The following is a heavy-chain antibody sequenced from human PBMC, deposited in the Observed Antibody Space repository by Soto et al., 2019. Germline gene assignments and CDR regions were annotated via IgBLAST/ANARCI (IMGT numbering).Heavy chain of an antibody. V-gene: IGHV3-23*01. Sequence: GGSLRLSCAASGFTFSSFAMNWVRQAPGKGLEWVSAISGSGAITYYADSVKGRFTFSRDNSKNALYLQMNNLRAEDTAVYYCAKHGGTYYAFDIWGQGTMVTVSS. D-gene: IGHD1-26*01. CDR1: GFTFSSFA. CDR3: AKHGGTYYAFDI. CDR2: ISGSGAIT. J-gene: IGHJ3*02.